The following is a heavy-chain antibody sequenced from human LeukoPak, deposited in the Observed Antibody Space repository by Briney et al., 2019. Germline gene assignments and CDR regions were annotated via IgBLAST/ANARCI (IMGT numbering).Heavy chain of an antibody. Sequence: GGSLRLSCAASGFTFSTYAMSWGRQALGKGREWGSVISSSGGSTFYADSVEGRFTISRDNSKNTLYLQMNSLRAEDTAVYYCAKGRDSSGYYYFDYWGQGTLVTVSS. D-gene: IGHD3-22*01. J-gene: IGHJ4*02. V-gene: IGHV3-23*01. CDR2: ISSSGGST. CDR3: AKGRDSSGYYYFDY. CDR1: GFTFSTYA.